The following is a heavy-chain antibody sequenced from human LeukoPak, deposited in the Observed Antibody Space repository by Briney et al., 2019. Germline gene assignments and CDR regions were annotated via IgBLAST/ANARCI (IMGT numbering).Heavy chain of an antibody. Sequence: ASVKVSFKASGCTFTGYYMHWVRQAPGQGLEWMGWINPNSGGTNYAQKFQGRVTMTRDTSISTAYMELSRLRSDDTAVYYCARDGVGYYDSSGYYYFQYWGQGTLVTVSS. D-gene: IGHD3-22*01. J-gene: IGHJ1*01. CDR2: INPNSGGT. V-gene: IGHV1-2*02. CDR1: GCTFTGYY. CDR3: ARDGVGYYDSSGYYYFQY.